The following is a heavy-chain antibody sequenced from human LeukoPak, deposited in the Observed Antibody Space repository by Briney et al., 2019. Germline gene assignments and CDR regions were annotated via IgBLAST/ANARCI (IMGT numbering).Heavy chain of an antibody. CDR3: ARAVYDTSGYYIDY. CDR2: IYASGGT. D-gene: IGHD3-22*01. CDR1: GGSLSTYF. V-gene: IGHV4-4*07. J-gene: IGHJ4*02. Sequence: SETLSLTCTVSGGSLSTYFWTWIRQPAGKGLEWIGRIYASGGTTHTPSLKSRVTMSVDTSKSQFSLKLSSVTVADTAVHYCARAVYDTSGYYIDYWGQGTLVTVSS.